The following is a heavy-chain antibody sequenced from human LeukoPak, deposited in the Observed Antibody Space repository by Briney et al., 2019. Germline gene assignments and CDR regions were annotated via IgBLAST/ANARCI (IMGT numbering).Heavy chain of an antibody. J-gene: IGHJ4*02. D-gene: IGHD4-17*01. Sequence: GGSLRLSCEASGFSFNESYMTWIRQAPGKGLEWVSGISWNSGSIGYADSVKGRFTISRDNAKNSLYLQMNSLRAEDTALYYCAKDIGDYGGAFDYWGQGTLVTVSS. CDR2: ISWNSGSI. CDR1: GFSFNESY. V-gene: IGHV3-9*01. CDR3: AKDIGDYGGAFDY.